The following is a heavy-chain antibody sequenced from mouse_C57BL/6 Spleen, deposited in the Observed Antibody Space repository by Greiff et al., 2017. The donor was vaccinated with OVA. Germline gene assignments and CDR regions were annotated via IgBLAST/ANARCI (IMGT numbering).Heavy chain of an antibody. CDR1: GFTFSDYG. V-gene: IGHV5-17*01. Sequence: EVQLKESGGGLVKPGGSLKLSCAASGFTFSDYGMHWVRQAPEKGLEWVAYISSGSSTIYYADTVKGRFTISRDNAKNTLFLQMTRLRSEDTAMYYCARDGYYPYYAMDYWGQGTSVTVSS. J-gene: IGHJ4*01. D-gene: IGHD2-3*01. CDR3: ARDGYYPYYAMDY. CDR2: ISSGSSTI.